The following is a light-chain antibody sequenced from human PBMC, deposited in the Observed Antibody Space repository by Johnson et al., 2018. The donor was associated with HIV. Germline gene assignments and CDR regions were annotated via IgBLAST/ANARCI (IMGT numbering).Light chain of an antibody. CDR1: SSNIENYF. J-gene: IGLJ1*01. CDR2: EDY. CDR3: GVWDASLSPHYV. Sequence: QSVLTQPPSVSAAPGQRVNISCSGHSSNIENYFVSWYQQLPGAAPRLLIYEDYKRPPGIPDRFSGSKSGASATLGIPGLQTGDEAYYYCGVWDASLSPHYVFGTGTTITVL. V-gene: IGLV1-51*02.